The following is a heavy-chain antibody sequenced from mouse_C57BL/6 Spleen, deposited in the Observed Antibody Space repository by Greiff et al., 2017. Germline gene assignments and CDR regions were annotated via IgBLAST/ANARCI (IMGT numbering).Heavy chain of an antibody. CDR2: INPGSGGT. V-gene: IGHV1-54*01. CDR1: GYAFTNYL. Sequence: VQLQQSGAELVRPGTSVKVSCKASGYAFTNYLIEWVKQRPGQGLEWIGVINPGSGGTNYNEKFKGKATLTADKSSSTAYMQLSSLTSEDSAVYFCARSNWAFDYWGQGTTLTVSS. J-gene: IGHJ2*01. D-gene: IGHD4-1*01. CDR3: ARSNWAFDY.